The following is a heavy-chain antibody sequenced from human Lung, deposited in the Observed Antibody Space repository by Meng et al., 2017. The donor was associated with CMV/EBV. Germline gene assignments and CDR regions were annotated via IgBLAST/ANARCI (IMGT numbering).Heavy chain of an antibody. CDR2: IYSDGSST. CDR3: AKGEDSGWSPFDY. D-gene: IGHD3-22*01. Sequence: GESLKISCAASGFTFSNYAMNWVRQAPGKGLEWVSVIYSDGSSTYYADSVKGRFTISRDNSKNTLDLQMNSLRAEDTAVYYCAKGEDSGWSPFDYWGQGTLVTVSS. V-gene: IGHV3-23*03. J-gene: IGHJ4*02. CDR1: GFTFSNYA.